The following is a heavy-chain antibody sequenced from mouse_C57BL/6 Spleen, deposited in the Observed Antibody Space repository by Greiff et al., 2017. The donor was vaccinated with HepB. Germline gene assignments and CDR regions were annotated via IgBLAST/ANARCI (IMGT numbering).Heavy chain of an antibody. V-gene: IGHV1-50*01. CDR3: ARVTTVVRYFDV. CDR2: IDPSDSYT. J-gene: IGHJ1*03. D-gene: IGHD1-1*01. Sequence: QVQLQQPGAELVKPGASVKLSCKASGYTFTSYWMQWVKQRPGQGLEWNGEIDPSDSYTNYNQKFKGKATLTVDTSSSTACMQLISLTSEDSAVYYWARVTTVVRYFDVWGTGTTVTVSS. CDR1: GYTFTSYW.